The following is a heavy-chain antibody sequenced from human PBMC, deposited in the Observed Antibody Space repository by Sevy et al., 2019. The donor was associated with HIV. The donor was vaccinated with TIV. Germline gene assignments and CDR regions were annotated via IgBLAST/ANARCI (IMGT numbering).Heavy chain of an antibody. CDR1: GFTFSVYW. V-gene: IGHV3-7*01. D-gene: IGHD5-18*01. CDR2: MKEDGSDK. Sequence: GGSLRLSCAASGFTFSVYWMTWVRQAPGKGLEWVATMKEDGSDKDYVDSVKGRFTISRDNAKNSLYLQMNSLRAEDTAVYYWVREGVGGYSYSLDQWGLGTLVTVS. J-gene: IGHJ4*02. CDR3: VREGVGGYSYSLDQ.